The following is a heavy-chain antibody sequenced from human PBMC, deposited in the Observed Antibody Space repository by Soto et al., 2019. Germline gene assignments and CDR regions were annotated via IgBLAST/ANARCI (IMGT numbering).Heavy chain of an antibody. V-gene: IGHV1-2*02. Sequence: ASVKVSCKASGYTFTGYYMHWVRQAPGQGLEWMGWINPNSGGTNYAQKFQGRVTMTRDTSISTAYMELSRLRSDDTAVYYCARVEPAYRYSSGWYFFDYWGQGTLVTVSS. J-gene: IGHJ4*02. CDR1: GYTFTGYY. CDR2: INPNSGGT. D-gene: IGHD6-19*01. CDR3: ARVEPAYRYSSGWYFFDY.